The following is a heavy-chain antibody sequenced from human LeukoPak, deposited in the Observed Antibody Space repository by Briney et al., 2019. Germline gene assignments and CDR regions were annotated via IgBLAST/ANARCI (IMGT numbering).Heavy chain of an antibody. CDR1: GGSISSGSYY. J-gene: IGHJ4*02. Sequence: SQTLSLTCTVSGGSISSGSYYWSWIRQPAGKGLEWIGRIYTSGSTNYNPSLKSRVTISVGTSKNQFSLKLSSVTAADTAVYYCASGPFYYYDSSGYFFDYWGQGTLVTVSS. D-gene: IGHD3-22*01. V-gene: IGHV4-61*02. CDR2: IYTSGST. CDR3: ASGPFYYYDSSGYFFDY.